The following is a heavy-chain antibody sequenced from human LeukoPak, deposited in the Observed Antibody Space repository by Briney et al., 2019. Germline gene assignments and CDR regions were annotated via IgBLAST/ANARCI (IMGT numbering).Heavy chain of an antibody. J-gene: IGHJ5*02. D-gene: IGHD3-3*01. V-gene: IGHV1-2*02. CDR2: INPNSGGT. CDR1: GYTFTGYY. CDR3: ARSPRVNYDFWSGLNWLDA. Sequence: ASVKVSCKASGYTFTGYYMHWVRQAPGQGLEWMGWINPNSGGTNYAQKFQGRVTMTRDTSISTAYMELSRLRSGGTAVYYCARSPRVNYDFWSGLNWLDAWGQGTLVTVSS.